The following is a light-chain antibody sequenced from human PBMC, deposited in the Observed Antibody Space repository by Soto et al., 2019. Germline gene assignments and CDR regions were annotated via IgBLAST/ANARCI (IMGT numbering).Light chain of an antibody. CDR2: GNS. J-gene: IGLJ1*01. CDR3: QSYGSSLSGFYV. CDR1: SSNIGAGYD. V-gene: IGLV1-40*01. Sequence: QSVLTQPPSVSGAPGQRVTISCTGSSSNIGAGYDVHWYQQLPGTAPKLLIYGNSNRPSGVPDRFSGSKSGASASLAITGRQAEDEADYYCQSYGSSLSGFYVVGTGTKVTV.